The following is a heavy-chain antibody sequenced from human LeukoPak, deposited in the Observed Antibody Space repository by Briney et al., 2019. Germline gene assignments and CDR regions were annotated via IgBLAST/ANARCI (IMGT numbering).Heavy chain of an antibody. Sequence: GGSLRLSCAASGFTFSRYGMHWIRQTPGKGLEWVALISNAGSNKYYADSVEGRFTISRDNSKNTMSLQMNSLKPVDTGVYFCVRVLAAAGTEAFDYWGQGVLVTVSS. J-gene: IGHJ4*02. V-gene: IGHV3-30*03. CDR2: ISNAGSNK. CDR3: VRVLAAAGTEAFDY. D-gene: IGHD6-13*01. CDR1: GFTFSRYG.